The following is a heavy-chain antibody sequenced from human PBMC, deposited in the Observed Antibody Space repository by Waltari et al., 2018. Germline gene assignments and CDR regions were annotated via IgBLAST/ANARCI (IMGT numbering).Heavy chain of an antibody. D-gene: IGHD1-26*01. CDR2: INEDGSDI. V-gene: IGHV3-7*04. CDR1: GFIFRSSW. J-gene: IGHJ4*02. Sequence: EVQLVASGGGLVQPGGSLRLSCAASGFIFRSSWMNWVRQTPGKGLEWVANINEDGSDITYLGSVRGRFTISRDNAKNSLFLQMNSLRAEDTAVYLCARYSGNYGVEYWGQGTLVTVSS. CDR3: ARYSGNYGVEY.